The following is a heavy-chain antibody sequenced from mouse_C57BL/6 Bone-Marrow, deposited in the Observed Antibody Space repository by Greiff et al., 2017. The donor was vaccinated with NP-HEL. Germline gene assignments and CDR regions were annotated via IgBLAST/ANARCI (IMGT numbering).Heavy chain of an antibody. CDR3: ACYYYGSSYPYAMDY. D-gene: IGHD1-1*01. V-gene: IGHV1-9*01. Sequence: VQLQQSGAELMKPGASVKLSCKATGYTFTGYWIEWVKQRPGHGLEWIGEILPGSGSTNHNEKFKGKATFTADTSSNTAYMQLSSLTTEDAAIYYCACYYYGSSYPYAMDYWGQGTSVTVSS. J-gene: IGHJ4*01. CDR2: ILPGSGST. CDR1: GYTFTGYW.